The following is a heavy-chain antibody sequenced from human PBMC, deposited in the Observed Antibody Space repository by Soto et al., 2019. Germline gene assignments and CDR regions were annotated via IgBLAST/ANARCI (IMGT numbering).Heavy chain of an antibody. CDR3: ARYNWNYGNFDY. CDR2: IYSGGST. J-gene: IGHJ4*02. D-gene: IGHD1-7*01. CDR1: GFTFSSNY. V-gene: IGHV3-66*01. Sequence: GGSLRLSCAASGFTFSSNYMSLVRQAPGKGLEWVSVIYSGGSTYYADSVKGRFTISRDNSKNTLYLQMNSLRAEDTAVYYCARYNWNYGNFDYWGQGTLVTVSS.